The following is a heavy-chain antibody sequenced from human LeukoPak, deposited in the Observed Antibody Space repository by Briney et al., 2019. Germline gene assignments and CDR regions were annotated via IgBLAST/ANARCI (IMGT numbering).Heavy chain of an antibody. D-gene: IGHD6-19*01. CDR3: AKDGSDSSSFDY. CDR2: ISSSSSYI. V-gene: IGHV3-21*01. Sequence: PGGSLRLSCAASGFTFSSYSMNWVRQAPGKGLEWVSSISSSSSYIYYADSVKGRFIISRDNAKNSLYLQMNSLRAEDTAVYYCAKDGSDSSSFDYWGQGTLVTVSS. CDR1: GFTFSSYS. J-gene: IGHJ4*02.